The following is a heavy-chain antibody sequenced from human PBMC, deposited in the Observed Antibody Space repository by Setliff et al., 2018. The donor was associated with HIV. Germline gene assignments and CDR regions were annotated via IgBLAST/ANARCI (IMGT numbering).Heavy chain of an antibody. CDR3: ASNQHDWGYYYYYMDV. CDR1: GGSISSSSYY. V-gene: IGHV4-39*01. D-gene: IGHD3-16*01. Sequence: PSETLSLTCTVSGGSISSSSYYWGWIRQPPGKGLEWIGSIYYSGSTYYNPSLKSRVTISVDTSKNQFSLKLSSVTAADTAVYYCASNQHDWGYYYYYMDVWGKGTTVTVSS. CDR2: IYYSGST. J-gene: IGHJ6*03.